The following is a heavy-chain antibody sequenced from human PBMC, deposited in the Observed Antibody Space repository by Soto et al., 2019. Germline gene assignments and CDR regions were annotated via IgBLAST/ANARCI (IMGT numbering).Heavy chain of an antibody. CDR3: ARSTNLIVVVIGAFNV. Sequence: ASVKVSCKASGYTFTGYYMHWVRQAPGQGLEWMGWINPNSGGTNYAQKFQGWVTMTRDTSISTAYMELSRLRSDDTAVYYCARSTNLIVVVIGAFNVLGRGTMLTVSS. CDR1: GYTFTGYY. D-gene: IGHD3-22*01. CDR2: INPNSGGT. J-gene: IGHJ3*01. V-gene: IGHV1-2*04.